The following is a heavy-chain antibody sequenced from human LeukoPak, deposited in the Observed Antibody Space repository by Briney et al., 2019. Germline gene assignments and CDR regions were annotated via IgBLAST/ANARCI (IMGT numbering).Heavy chain of an antibody. CDR1: GFTFSSYE. CDR3: AKDDPPANWFVLRYFDPYYYYGMDV. V-gene: IGHV3-48*03. CDR2: ISSSGSTI. Sequence: PGGSLRLSCAASGFTFSSYEMNWIRQTPGKGLEWVSYISSSGSTIYLADSVKGRFTISRDNAKNSLYLQMNSLRAEDTAVYYCAKDDPPANWFVLRYFDPYYYYGMDVWGQGTTVTVSS. D-gene: IGHD3-9*01. J-gene: IGHJ6*02.